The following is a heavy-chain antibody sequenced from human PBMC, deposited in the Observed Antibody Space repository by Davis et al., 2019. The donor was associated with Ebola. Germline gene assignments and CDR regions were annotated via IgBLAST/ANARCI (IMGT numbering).Heavy chain of an antibody. CDR3: AGHPALYY. CDR2: ISYSGNT. Sequence: SQTLSPTCTLSAGSITSYYCGWIRQAPGKGLEWIGSISYSGNTYYNPSLKSRVTLSVDKSKNQFSLKVSSVTDADTAVYFCAGHPALYYWGQGTLVTVSS. V-gene: IGHV4-39*01. J-gene: IGHJ4*02. CDR1: AGSITSYY. D-gene: IGHD2-15*01.